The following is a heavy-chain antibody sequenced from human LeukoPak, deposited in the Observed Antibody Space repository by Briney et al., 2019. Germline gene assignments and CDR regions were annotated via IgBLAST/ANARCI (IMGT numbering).Heavy chain of an antibody. J-gene: IGHJ4*02. CDR3: AGLHYSSWSFDY. V-gene: IGHV4-39*01. D-gene: IGHD6-6*01. CDR2: IYYSGST. Sequence: KASETPSLTCTVSGGSISSSSYYWGWIRQPPGKGLEWIGSIYYSGSTYYNPSLKSRVTISVDTSKNQFSLKLSSVTAADTALYYCAGLHYSSWSFDYWGQGTLVTVSS. CDR1: GGSISSSSYY.